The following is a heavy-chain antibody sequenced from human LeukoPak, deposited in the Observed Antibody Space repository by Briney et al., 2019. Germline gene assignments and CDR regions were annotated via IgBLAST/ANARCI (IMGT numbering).Heavy chain of an antibody. Sequence: SETLSLTCTVSGGSISSDYWIWIRQSAGKGLEWIGRIYTSGSTNYNPSLKSRVTMSVDTSKNQFSLKLTSVTAADTAVYYCARQSNCGGDRYSIWFDPWGQGTLVTVSS. J-gene: IGHJ5*02. V-gene: IGHV4-4*07. CDR2: IYTSGST. CDR1: GGSISSDY. D-gene: IGHD2-21*02. CDR3: ARQSNCGGDRYSIWFDP.